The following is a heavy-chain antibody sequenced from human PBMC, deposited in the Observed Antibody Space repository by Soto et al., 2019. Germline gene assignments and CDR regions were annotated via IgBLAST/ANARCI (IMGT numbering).Heavy chain of an antibody. CDR3: ARGGIAVAGPLSDFDY. Sequence: ASVKVSCKASGYTFTSYAVHWVRQAPGQRLEWMGWINAGNGNTKYSQKFQGRVTITRDTSASTAYMELSSLRSEDTAVYYCARGGIAVAGPLSDFDYWGQGTLVTVSS. CDR2: INAGNGNT. J-gene: IGHJ4*02. V-gene: IGHV1-3*01. CDR1: GYTFTSYA. D-gene: IGHD6-19*01.